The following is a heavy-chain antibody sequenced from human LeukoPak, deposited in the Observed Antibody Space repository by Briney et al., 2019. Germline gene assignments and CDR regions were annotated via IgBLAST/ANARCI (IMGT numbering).Heavy chain of an antibody. CDR1: GFTVSSNY. Sequence: GGSLRLSCAASGFTVSSNYMSWVRQAPGKGLEWVSVIYSGGSTYYADSVKGRFTTSRDNSKNTLYLQMNSLRAEDTAVYYCARDSYYDSSGYPDDWYFDLWGRGTLVTVSS. D-gene: IGHD3-22*01. CDR2: IYSGGST. V-gene: IGHV3-66*01. J-gene: IGHJ2*01. CDR3: ARDSYYDSSGYPDDWYFDL.